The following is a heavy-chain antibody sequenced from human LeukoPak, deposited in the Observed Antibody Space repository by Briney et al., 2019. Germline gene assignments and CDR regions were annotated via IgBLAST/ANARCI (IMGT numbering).Heavy chain of an antibody. CDR3: ARRVLSITMIVVVLIGFY. J-gene: IGHJ4*02. CDR2: IGTAGDT. D-gene: IGHD3-22*01. Sequence: GGSLRLSCAACGFTFSSYDMHWVRQAAGKGLEWVSAIGTAGDTYYPGSVKGQFTISRENAKNSLYLQMNSLRAGDTAVYYCARRVLSITMIVVVLIGFYWGKGTLVTVSS. CDR1: GFTFSSYD. V-gene: IGHV3-13*03.